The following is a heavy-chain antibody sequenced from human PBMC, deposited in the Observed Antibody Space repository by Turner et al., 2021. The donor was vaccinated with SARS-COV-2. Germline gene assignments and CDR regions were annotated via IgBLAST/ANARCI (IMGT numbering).Heavy chain of an antibody. CDR3: ATRLFTDYVSGRPGDY. CDR2: ISSSSSYR. CDR1: GFTFSSYS. D-gene: IGHD3-10*01. V-gene: IGHV3-21*01. Sequence: EVQLVESGGGLVKPGGSLRLSCAASGFTFSSYSMNWVRQAPGKGLEWVASISSSSSYRYYADSVKCRFTISRDNAKNSLYLQMNSLRAEDTAVDYCATRLFTDYVSGRPGDYWGQGTLVTVSS. J-gene: IGHJ4*02.